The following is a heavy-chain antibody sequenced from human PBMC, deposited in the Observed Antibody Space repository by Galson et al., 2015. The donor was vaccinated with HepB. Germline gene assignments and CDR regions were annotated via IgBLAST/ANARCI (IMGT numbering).Heavy chain of an antibody. J-gene: IGHJ4*02. CDR3: ARRSFSYVDY. CDR1: GYRFSNHW. Sequence: QSGAEVKKPGESLKISCKASGYRFSNHWIGWVRQMPGKGLEWIGIIYPSDYDLRYSPSLQGQVTISVDKSVTTTYLQWDNLKASDSAMYYCARRSFSYVDYWGQGTLVTVSS. V-gene: IGHV5-51*01. CDR2: IYPSDYDL. D-gene: IGHD3-16*01.